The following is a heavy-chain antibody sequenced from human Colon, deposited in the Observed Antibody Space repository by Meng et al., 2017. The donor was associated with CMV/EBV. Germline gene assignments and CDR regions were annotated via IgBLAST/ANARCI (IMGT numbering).Heavy chain of an antibody. J-gene: IGHJ6*02. V-gene: IGHV3-9*01. Sequence: SLKISCAASGFTFDEYSMYWVRQPPGKGLEWVSSISWNSGSFGYADSVKGRFTISRDNAKNSLYLQMNSLTIEDTAVYYCVKDIGVTSTEDYYYFHGMDVWGQGTTVTVSS. CDR1: GFTFDEYS. CDR3: VKDIGVTSTEDYYYFHGMDV. CDR2: ISWNSGSF. D-gene: IGHD2-21*02.